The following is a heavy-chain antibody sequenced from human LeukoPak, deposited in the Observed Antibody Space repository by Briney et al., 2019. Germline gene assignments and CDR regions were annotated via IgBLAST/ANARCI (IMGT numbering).Heavy chain of an antibody. J-gene: IGHJ4*02. CDR1: GFTFSGSA. CDR3: TRHVTNRGYANFDY. CDR2: IRSKANSYAT. Sequence: GRCLRLSCPASGFTFSGSAMHWVRQASRKGVEWVGRIRSKANSYATACAASVKGRFTISRDDSKNTAYLQMNSLNTEDTAVYYCTRHVTNRGYANFDYWGQGTLVTVSS. V-gene: IGHV3-73*01. D-gene: IGHD5-12*01.